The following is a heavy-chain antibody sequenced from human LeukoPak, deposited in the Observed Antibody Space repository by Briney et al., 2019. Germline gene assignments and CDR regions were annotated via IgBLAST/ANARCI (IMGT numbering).Heavy chain of an antibody. D-gene: IGHD3-10*01. CDR3: AREGYYYGSGIDYYYYYYMDV. CDR2: IYYSGST. J-gene: IGHJ6*03. CDR1: GNSISSYY. V-gene: IGHV4-59*01. Sequence: SETLSLTCTVSGNSISSYYWSWIRQPPGKGLEWIGYIYYSGSTNYNPSLKSRVTMSVDTSKNQFSLKLSSVTAADTAVYYCAREGYYYGSGIDYYYYYYMDVWGKGTTVTVSS.